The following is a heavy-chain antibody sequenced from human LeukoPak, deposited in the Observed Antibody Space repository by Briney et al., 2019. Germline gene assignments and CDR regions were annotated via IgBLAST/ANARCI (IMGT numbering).Heavy chain of an antibody. CDR3: ARDQDGGKYYYESSGYSH. Sequence: PGESLRLSCAASGFTFSSYGLNRVRQAPGKGLEWVSTISSGGHIYYEDSVKGRFTISRDNAKNSLYLQMNSLRSEDTAVYYCARDQDGGKYYYESSGYSHWGQGILVTVSS. CDR1: GFTFSSYG. J-gene: IGHJ4*02. D-gene: IGHD3-22*01. CDR2: ISSGGHI. V-gene: IGHV3-21*01.